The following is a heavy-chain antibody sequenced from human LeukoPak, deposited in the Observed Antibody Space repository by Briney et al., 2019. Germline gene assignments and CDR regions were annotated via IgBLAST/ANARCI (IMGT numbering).Heavy chain of an antibody. CDR2: IYYSGST. CDR1: GGSISSSSYY. J-gene: IGHJ4*02. D-gene: IGHD6-13*01. Sequence: SETPSLTCTVSGGSISSSSYYWGWIRQPPGKGLEWIGSIYYSGSTYYNPSLKSRVTISVDTSKNQFSLKLSSVTAADTAVYYCARRGPQIAAAVYYWGQGTLVTVSS. CDR3: ARRGPQIAAAVYY. V-gene: IGHV4-39*01.